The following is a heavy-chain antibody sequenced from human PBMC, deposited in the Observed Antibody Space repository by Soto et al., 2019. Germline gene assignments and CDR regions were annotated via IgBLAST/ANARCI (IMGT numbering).Heavy chain of an antibody. CDR2: VSAYNGKT. V-gene: IGHV1-18*01. J-gene: IGHJ5*02. CDR3: ARVDLHGESCGYTQNWLDP. Sequence: QVQVVQSGVEVKQPGASVKVSCKASGYTFTHYGISWVRQAPGQGLEWMGWVSAYNGKTQYAQKFQGRVTMTTETSTTTSYMEMRSLRSDDTAVYYCARVDLHGESCGYTQNWLDPWGQGTLVTVSA. D-gene: IGHD3-22*01. CDR1: GYTFTHYG.